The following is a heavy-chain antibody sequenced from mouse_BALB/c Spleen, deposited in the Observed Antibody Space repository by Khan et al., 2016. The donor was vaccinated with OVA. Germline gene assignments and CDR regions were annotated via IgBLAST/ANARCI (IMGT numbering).Heavy chain of an antibody. CDR1: GFSLTDYG. CDR3: AKGVWSYYFALDY. J-gene: IGHJ4*01. Sequence: VQLKESGPGLVAPSQSLSITCTVSGFSLTDYGVSWIRQPPGKGLEWLGVIWGGGSTHYNSALTSGLSISKDNSKSQVFLKMNSLQTDDTAMYYCAKGVWSYYFALDYWGQGTSVTVSS. CDR2: IWGGGST. D-gene: IGHD2-10*02. V-gene: IGHV2-6-5*01.